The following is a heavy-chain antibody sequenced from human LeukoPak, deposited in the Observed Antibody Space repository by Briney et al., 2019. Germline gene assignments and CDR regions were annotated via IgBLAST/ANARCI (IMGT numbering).Heavy chain of an antibody. V-gene: IGHV3-49*04. CDR3: TRKGGPTLDY. D-gene: IGHD3-16*01. CDR1: GFTGGDYA. CDR2: IRSKAYGGTT. Sequence: GGALRLSYTASGFTGGDYAMSWVRQAPGAGPERVGFIRSKAYGGTTEYAASVKGRFTISRDDSKSIAYLQMNSLKTEDTAVYYCTRKGGPTLDYWGQGTLVTVSS. J-gene: IGHJ4*02.